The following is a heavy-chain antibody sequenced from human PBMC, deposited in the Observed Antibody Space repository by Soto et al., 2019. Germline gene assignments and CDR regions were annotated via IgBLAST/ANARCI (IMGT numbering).Heavy chain of an antibody. Sequence: QLQLQESGPGLVKPSETLSLTCTVSGGSISSRSYYWGWIRQPPGKGLEWIGSVYYSGSDYYNPSLKSRVTMSVDTSKNQFFLKLSSVPAADTAVYYCARQGGGSSWRNIDYWGQGTLVTVSS. J-gene: IGHJ4*02. V-gene: IGHV4-39*01. CDR2: VYYSGSD. CDR1: GGSISSRSYY. D-gene: IGHD6-13*01. CDR3: ARQGGGSSWRNIDY.